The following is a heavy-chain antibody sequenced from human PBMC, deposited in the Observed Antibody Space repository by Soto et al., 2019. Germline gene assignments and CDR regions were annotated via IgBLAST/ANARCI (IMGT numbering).Heavy chain of an antibody. CDR1: DYTFTSYG. D-gene: IGHD3-3*01. CDR2: INAYNGNT. CDR3: AADKILEWLPWMSGMDV. J-gene: IGHJ6*02. V-gene: IGHV1-18*01. Sequence: ASVNVSCKASDYTFTSYGISWVRQAPAQGLEWMGWINAYNGNTHEAQKLQGRVSITRDMSTSTAYMELSSLRFEDTAVYYCAADKILEWLPWMSGMDVWGQGTTVIVSS.